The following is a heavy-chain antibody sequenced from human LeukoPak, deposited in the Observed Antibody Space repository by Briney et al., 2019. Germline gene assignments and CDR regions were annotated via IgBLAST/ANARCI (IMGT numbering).Heavy chain of an antibody. V-gene: IGHV3-30*02. Sequence: GGSLRLSCAASGFTFSSYGMHWVRQAPGKGLEWVAFIRYDGSNKYYADSVKGRFTISRDNSKNTLYLQMNSLRAEDTAVYYCASGAGYSSSPENWFDPWGQGTLVTVSS. CDR2: IRYDGSNK. CDR1: GFTFSSYG. D-gene: IGHD6-6*01. J-gene: IGHJ5*02. CDR3: ASGAGYSSSPENWFDP.